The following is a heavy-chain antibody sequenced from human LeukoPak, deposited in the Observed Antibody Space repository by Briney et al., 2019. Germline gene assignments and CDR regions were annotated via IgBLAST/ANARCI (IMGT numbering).Heavy chain of an antibody. D-gene: IGHD2-15*01. CDR1: GYTFTSYG. CDR2: ISAYNGNT. CDR3: ARDGGYCSGGSCPIFDY. J-gene: IGHJ4*02. V-gene: IGHV1-18*01. Sequence: ASVKVSCKASGYTFTSYGISWVRQAPGQGLEWMGWISAYNGNTNYAQKLQGRVTMTTDTSTSTAYMEPRSLRSDDTAVYYCARDGGYCSGGSCPIFDYWGQGTLVTVSS.